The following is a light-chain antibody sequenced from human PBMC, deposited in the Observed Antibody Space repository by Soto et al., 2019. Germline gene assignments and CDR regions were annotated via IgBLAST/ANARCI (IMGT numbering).Light chain of an antibody. V-gene: IGKV3-20*01. Sequence: EIVLTQSPGTLSLYPGERATLSCRASQSVSSSYLAWYQQKPGQAPRLLIRGASTRATGIPDRFSGGGSGTDFSLTISRLDPEDFAVYYCQQYSSSPITFGQGTRLEIK. J-gene: IGKJ5*01. CDR3: QQYSSSPIT. CDR1: QSVSSSY. CDR2: GAS.